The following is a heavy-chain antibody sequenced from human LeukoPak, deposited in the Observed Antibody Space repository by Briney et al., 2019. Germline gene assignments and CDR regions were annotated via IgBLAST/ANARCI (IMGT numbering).Heavy chain of an antibody. Sequence: GGSLRLSCAASGFTFSSYGMSWVRQAPGKGLEWVSAISGSGGSTYYANSVKGRFTISRDNSKNTLYLQMNSLRAEDTAVYYCAKDSQYYYDSSGYPTAPSPDYWGQGTLVTVSS. CDR1: GFTFSSYG. CDR2: ISGSGGST. D-gene: IGHD3-22*01. J-gene: IGHJ4*02. CDR3: AKDSQYYYDSSGYPTAPSPDY. V-gene: IGHV3-23*01.